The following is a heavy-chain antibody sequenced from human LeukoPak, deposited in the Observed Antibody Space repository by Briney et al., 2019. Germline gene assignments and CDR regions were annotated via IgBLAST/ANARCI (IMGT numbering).Heavy chain of an antibody. V-gene: IGHV1-2*02. D-gene: IGHD6-6*01. CDR2: ISPNSGGT. CDR3: ARTVYSSSRYYFDY. J-gene: IGHJ4*02. CDR1: GYTFTGYY. Sequence: GASVKVSCKASGYTFTGYYMHWVRQAPGQGLEWMGWISPNSGGTNYAQKFQGRVTMTRDTSISTAYMELSRLRSDDTAVYYCARTVYSSSRYYFDYWGQGTLVTVSS.